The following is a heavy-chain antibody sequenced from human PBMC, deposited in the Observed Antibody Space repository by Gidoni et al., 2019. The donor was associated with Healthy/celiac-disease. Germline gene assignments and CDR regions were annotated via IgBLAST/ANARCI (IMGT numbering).Heavy chain of an antibody. Sequence: QVQLVQSGAEVTKPGSSVKVSCKASGGTFSSYAISWVRQAPGQVLEWMGGIIPIFGTANYAQKFQGRVTITADESTSTAYMELSSLRSEDTAVYYCARDSAVSYSPPQNYYYYGMDVWGQGTTVTVSS. CDR3: ARDSAVSYSPPQNYYYYGMDV. D-gene: IGHD2-15*01. J-gene: IGHJ6*02. V-gene: IGHV1-69*01. CDR1: GGTFSSYA. CDR2: IIPIFGTA.